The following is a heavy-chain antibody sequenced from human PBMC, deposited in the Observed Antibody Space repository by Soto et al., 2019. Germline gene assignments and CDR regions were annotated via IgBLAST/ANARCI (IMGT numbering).Heavy chain of an antibody. CDR2: IYYSGST. V-gene: IGHV4-39*01. Sequence: QLQLQESGPGLVKPSETLSLTCTVSGGSISSSSYYWGWIRQPPGKGLEWIGSIYYSGSTYYNPSLKSRVTISVDTSKNQFSLKLSSVTAADTAVYYCARHDDIVRDRGYDIDYWGQGTLVTVSS. CDR3: ARHDDIVRDRGYDIDY. D-gene: IGHD5-12*01. CDR1: GGSISSSSYY. J-gene: IGHJ4*02.